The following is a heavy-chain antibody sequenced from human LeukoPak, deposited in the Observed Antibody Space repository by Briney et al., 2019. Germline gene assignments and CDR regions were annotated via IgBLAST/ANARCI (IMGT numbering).Heavy chain of an antibody. Sequence: SETLSPTCTVSGGSISSGGYYWSWIRQHPGKGLEWIGYIYYSGSTYYNPSLKSRVTISVDTSKNQFSLKLSSVTAADTAVYYCARDSGVRYSYGYGYYFDYWGQGTLVTVSS. J-gene: IGHJ4*02. D-gene: IGHD5-18*01. CDR1: GGSISSGGYY. CDR3: ARDSGVRYSYGYGYYFDY. V-gene: IGHV4-31*03. CDR2: IYYSGST.